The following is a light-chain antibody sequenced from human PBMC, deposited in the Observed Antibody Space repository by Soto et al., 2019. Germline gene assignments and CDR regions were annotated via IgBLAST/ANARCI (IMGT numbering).Light chain of an antibody. J-gene: IGKJ1*01. CDR2: AAS. CDR3: QQSYSTPCT. Sequence: SALPPSXGGRLPNTXXASQSISSYLNWYQQKPGKAPKLLIYAASSLQSGVPSRFSGSGSGTDFTLTISRFQPEDFATYHCQQSYSTPCTFGQGTKVDIK. CDR1: QSISSY. V-gene: IGKV1-39*01.